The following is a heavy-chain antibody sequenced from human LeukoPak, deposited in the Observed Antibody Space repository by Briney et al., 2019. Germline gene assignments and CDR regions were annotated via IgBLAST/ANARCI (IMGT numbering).Heavy chain of an antibody. CDR1: GYSFTRYW. CDR3: ALGMYSSARRFDY. D-gene: IGHD3-22*01. J-gene: IGHJ4*02. V-gene: IGHV5-51*01. CDR2: IYPGDSDT. Sequence: GESLKISCKGSGYSFTRYWIGWVRHMPGKGLEWMGIIYPGDSDTRYTPSLQGQVTISADKSISTAYLQWSSLKASDTAMYFCALGMYSSARRFDYWGQGTLVTVSS.